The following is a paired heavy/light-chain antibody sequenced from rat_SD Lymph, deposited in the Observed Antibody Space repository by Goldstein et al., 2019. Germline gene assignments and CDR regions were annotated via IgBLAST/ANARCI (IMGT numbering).Light chain of an antibody. CDR1: QSLLHSNGNTY. J-gene: IGKJ1*01. CDR3: VQGTHAPPT. V-gene: IGKV2S23*01. Sequence: DVVLTQTPPTLSATIGQSVSISCRSSQSLLHSNGNTYLHWLLQRPGQSPQLLIYLVSRLESGVPNRFSGSGSGTDFTLKISGVEAEDLGVYYCVQGTHAPPTFGGGTKLELK. CDR2: LVS.
Heavy chain of an antibody. CDR2: ISSGSSYI. D-gene: IGHD1-12*01. CDR1: GFTFSNYG. V-gene: IGHV5-34*01. Sequence: EVQLVESGGGLVQPGRSLKLSCVASGFTFSNYGMNWIRQAPGKGLEWVAYISSGSSYIYYAETVKGRFTISRDNAKNTLYLQMTSLRSEDTALYYCARQNHLYYFDYWGQGVMVTVSS. CDR3: ARQNHLYYFDY. J-gene: IGHJ2*01.